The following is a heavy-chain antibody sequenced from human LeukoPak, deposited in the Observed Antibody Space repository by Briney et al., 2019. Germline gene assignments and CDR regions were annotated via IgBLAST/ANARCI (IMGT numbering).Heavy chain of an antibody. CDR1: GGTFSSYA. J-gene: IGHJ6*03. Sequence: SVKVPCKASGGTFSSYAISWVRQAPGQGLEWMGGIIPIFGTANYAQKFQGRVTITTDESTSTAYMELRSLRSEDTAVYYCARSPAPGYYYYYMDVWGKGTTVTVSS. V-gene: IGHV1-69*05. CDR2: IIPIFGTA. CDR3: ARSPAPGYYYYYMDV.